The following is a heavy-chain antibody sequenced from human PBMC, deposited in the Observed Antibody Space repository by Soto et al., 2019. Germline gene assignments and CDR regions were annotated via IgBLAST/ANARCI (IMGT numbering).Heavy chain of an antibody. Sequence: QVQLVQSGAEVKKPGSSVRVSCTASGDMFDTYTITWMRLAPGRGLEWVGGIVPRSAKSNYAQKFEGRVTITADDSTSTAYMELSSLRSEDTAVYYCAREGLVLVPTTVNSDYYYYAMDVWGQATTVTVSS. CDR2: IVPRSAKS. CDR1: GDMFDTYT. V-gene: IGHV1-69*12. D-gene: IGHD2-2*01. J-gene: IGHJ6*02. CDR3: AREGLVLVPTTVNSDYYYYAMDV.